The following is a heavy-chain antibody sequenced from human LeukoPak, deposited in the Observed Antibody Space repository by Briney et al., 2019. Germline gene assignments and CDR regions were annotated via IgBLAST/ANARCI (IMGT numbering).Heavy chain of an antibody. CDR1: GGSFSGYY. CDR3: ARRYRIAAAGPHFDY. CDR2: INHSGST. D-gene: IGHD6-13*01. J-gene: IGHJ4*02. V-gene: IGHV4-34*01. Sequence: SETLSLTCAVYGGSFSGYYWSWIRQPPGKGLEWIGEINHSGSTNYNPSLKSRVTILVDTSKNQFSLKLSSVTAADTAVYYCARRYRIAAAGPHFDYWGQGTLVTVSS.